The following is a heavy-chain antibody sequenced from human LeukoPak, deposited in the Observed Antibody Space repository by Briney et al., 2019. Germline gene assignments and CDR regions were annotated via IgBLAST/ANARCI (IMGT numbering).Heavy chain of an antibody. CDR3: ARGMYELQLEAWFDP. V-gene: IGHV4-59*01. D-gene: IGHD2-21*01. CDR1: GGSISSDY. Sequence: SETLSLTCTVSGGSISSDYWSWIRQPPGKGLEYIGFMFASGTSNYNPSFKSRVTMSVDTSKSQFSMNLSSVTAADTAVYYCARGMYELQLEAWFDPWGQGTLVTVSS. CDR2: MFASGTS. J-gene: IGHJ5*02.